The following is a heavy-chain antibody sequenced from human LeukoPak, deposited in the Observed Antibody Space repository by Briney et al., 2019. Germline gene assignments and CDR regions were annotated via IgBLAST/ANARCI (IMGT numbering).Heavy chain of an antibody. Sequence: PGRSLRLSCAASGFTFSSYAMHWVRRAPGKGLEWVAVISYDGSNKYYADSVKGRFTISRDNSKNTLYLQMNSLRAEDTAVYYCARLMAVAGTDYWGQGTLVTVSS. J-gene: IGHJ4*02. V-gene: IGHV3-30-3*01. D-gene: IGHD6-19*01. CDR2: ISYDGSNK. CDR1: GFTFSSYA. CDR3: ARLMAVAGTDY.